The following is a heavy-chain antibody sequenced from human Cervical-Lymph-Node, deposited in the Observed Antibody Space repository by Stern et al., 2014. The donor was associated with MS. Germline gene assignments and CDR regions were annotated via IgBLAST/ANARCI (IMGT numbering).Heavy chain of an antibody. CDR2: IHDSWST. D-gene: IGHD1-26*01. CDR1: GGSISSSGYY. Sequence: QVQLEESGPGLVKPSQTLSLTCTVSGGSISSSGYYWSWIRQPADKGLEWIGRIHDSWSTYYNPSLNSRVPISMDTAKTQFSLKRTSVTAADTAVYYCATTRWDLFTWNWFDPWGQGTLVTVSS. V-gene: IGHV4-61*02. J-gene: IGHJ5*02. CDR3: ATTRWDLFTWNWFDP.